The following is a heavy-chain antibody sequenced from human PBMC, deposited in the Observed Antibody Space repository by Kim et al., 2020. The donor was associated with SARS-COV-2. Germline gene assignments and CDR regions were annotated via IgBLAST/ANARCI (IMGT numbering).Heavy chain of an antibody. J-gene: IGHJ4*02. V-gene: IGHV4-34*01. CDR2: INHSGST. CDR1: GGSFSGYY. CDR3: ARVGGSWAPFDY. D-gene: IGHD3-16*01. Sequence: SETLSLTCAVYGGSFSGYYWSWIRQPPGKGLEWIGEINHSGSTNYNPSLKSRVTISVDTSKNQFSLKLSSVTAADTAVYYCARVGGSWAPFDYWGQGTLVTVSS.